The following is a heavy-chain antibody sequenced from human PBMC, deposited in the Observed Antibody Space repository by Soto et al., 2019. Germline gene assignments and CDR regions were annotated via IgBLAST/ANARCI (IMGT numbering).Heavy chain of an antibody. CDR1: GYTFTSYG. D-gene: IGHD2-2*01. Sequence: QVQLVQSGAEVKKPGASVKVSCKASGYTFTSYGISWVRQAPGQGLEWMGWISAYNGNTNYAQKLQGRVSMTTDTSTSTAYMELRSLRSDATAVYYCARDPSRGYCSSTRCPRTYYYYGMDVWGQGTTVTVSS. CDR2: ISAYNGNT. V-gene: IGHV1-18*01. CDR3: ARDPSRGYCSSTRCPRTYYYYGMDV. J-gene: IGHJ6*02.